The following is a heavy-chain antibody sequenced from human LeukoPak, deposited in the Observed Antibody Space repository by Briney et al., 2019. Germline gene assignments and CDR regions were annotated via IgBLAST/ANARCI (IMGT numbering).Heavy chain of an antibody. J-gene: IGHJ4*02. CDR3: ARPLSGGSCFAG. D-gene: IGHD2-15*01. V-gene: IGHV4-39*01. CDR2: GYYSGTT. CDR1: GGSISSSSYY. Sequence: KASETLSLTCTVSGGSISSSSYYWGWIRQPPGKGVEWIGSGYYSGTTYYNPSLKSRVTISVDTSKNQFSLKLTSVTAADTAVYYCARPLSGGSCFAGWGQGTLVTVSS.